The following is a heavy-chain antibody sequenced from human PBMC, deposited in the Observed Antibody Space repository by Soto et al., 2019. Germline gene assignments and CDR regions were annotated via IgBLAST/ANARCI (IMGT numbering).Heavy chain of an antibody. V-gene: IGHV3-21*01. CDR1: GFTFSSYS. D-gene: IGHD2-15*01. J-gene: IGHJ4*02. CDR2: ISSSSSYI. Sequence: EVQLVESGGGLVKPGGSLRLSCAASGFTFSSYSMNWVRQAPGKGLEWVSSISSSSSYIYYADSVKGRFTISRDNAKNSLYLQMNSLRAEDTAVYYCARESFVVAAYGYWGQGTLVTVSS. CDR3: ARESFVVAAYGY.